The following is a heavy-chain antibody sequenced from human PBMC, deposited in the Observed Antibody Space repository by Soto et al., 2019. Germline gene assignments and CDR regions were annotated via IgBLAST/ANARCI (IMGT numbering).Heavy chain of an antibody. Sequence: ASVKVSCKASGYTFTSYAMHWVRQAPGQRLEWMGWINAGNGNTKYSQKFQGRVTITRDTSASTAYMELSSLRSEDTAVYYCARFSRGRRSDYDILTGLDYWGQGTLVTVSS. CDR1: GYTFTSYA. J-gene: IGHJ4*02. V-gene: IGHV1-3*01. CDR3: ARFSRGRRSDYDILTGLDY. CDR2: INAGNGNT. D-gene: IGHD3-9*01.